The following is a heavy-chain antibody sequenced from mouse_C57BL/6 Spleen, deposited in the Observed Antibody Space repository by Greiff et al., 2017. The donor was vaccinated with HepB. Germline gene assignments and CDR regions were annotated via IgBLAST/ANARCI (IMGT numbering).Heavy chain of an antibody. Sequence: VQLQQPGAELVQSGASVKLSCKASGYTFTSYWMHWVKPRPGQGLEWIGMIHPNSGSTNYNEKFKSKATLTVANSSSTAYLQLSSLTSEDSAVYYCARGGLRRYFGYWGQGNTLTSSS. CDR3: ARGGLRRYFGY. D-gene: IGHD2-4*01. CDR1: GYTFTSYW. V-gene: IGHV1-64*01. CDR2: IHPNSGST. J-gene: IGHJ2*01.